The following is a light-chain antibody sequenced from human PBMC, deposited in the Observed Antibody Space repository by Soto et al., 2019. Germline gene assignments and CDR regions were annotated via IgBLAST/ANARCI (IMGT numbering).Light chain of an antibody. V-gene: IGKV3D-20*02. J-gene: IGKJ1*01. CDR2: GAS. CDR1: QSVSNNY. Sequence: IVFTHSPCTLSLSPVERAPLSCSASQSVSNNYLAWYQQKPGQAPRLLIYGASNRATGIPDRFSGSGPGTDFTLTISSLEAEDFAVYYCQQRSDWPPTFGQGTKVDIK. CDR3: QQRSDWPPT.